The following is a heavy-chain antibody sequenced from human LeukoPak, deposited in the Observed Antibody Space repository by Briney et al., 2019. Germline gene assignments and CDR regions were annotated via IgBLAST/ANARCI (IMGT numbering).Heavy chain of an antibody. CDR2: ISGGGDMT. Sequence: GGSLRLSCAASGFTFSGYAMSWVRQGPGEGLEWVSAISGGGDMTHYTDSVKGRFTISRDNSRNVLYLQMNSLRADDAAIYYCARGYCTSTNCNNWFDPWGQGVLVTVSS. CDR3: ARGYCTSTNCNNWFDP. D-gene: IGHD2-2*01. CDR1: GFTFSGYA. J-gene: IGHJ5*02. V-gene: IGHV3-23*01.